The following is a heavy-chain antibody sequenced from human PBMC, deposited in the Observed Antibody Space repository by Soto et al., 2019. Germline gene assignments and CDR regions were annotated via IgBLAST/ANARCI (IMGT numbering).Heavy chain of an antibody. CDR3: ARHAEPNFDY. CDR1: GGSFSAYY. CDR2: INHSGSA. J-gene: IGHJ4*02. Sequence: QVQLQQWGAGLLKPSETLSLTCAVYGGSFSAYYWSWIRQPPGKGLEWIGEINHSGSANYNPSLKSRVTISVDTPKNQFSLKLSSVTAADTALYYCARHAEPNFDYWGQGALVTVSS. V-gene: IGHV4-34*01.